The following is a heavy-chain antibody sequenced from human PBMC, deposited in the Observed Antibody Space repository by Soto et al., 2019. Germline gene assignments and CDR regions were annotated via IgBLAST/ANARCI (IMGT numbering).Heavy chain of an antibody. Sequence: QVQLVQSGAEVKKPGASVKVSCKASGYTFTSYDINWVRQATGQGLEWMGWVNPNSGNTGYAQKFQGRVTMTRNTSISTAYMELSSLRSEDTAVYYCARVSEQPWVGRVRYWGQGTLVTVSS. J-gene: IGHJ4*02. CDR3: ARVSEQPWVGRVRY. CDR1: GYTFTSYD. V-gene: IGHV1-8*01. CDR2: VNPNSGNT. D-gene: IGHD6-13*01.